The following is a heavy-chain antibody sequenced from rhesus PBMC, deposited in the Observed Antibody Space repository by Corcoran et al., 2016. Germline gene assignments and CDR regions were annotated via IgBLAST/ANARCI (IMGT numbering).Heavy chain of an antibody. CDR1: GFPFCSSS. J-gene: IGHJ4*01. CDR2: IRNKANGGTA. D-gene: IGHD4-23*01. V-gene: IGHV3-116*02. CDR3: ARQQYSNYDLSVDY. Sequence: EVRLVGSGGGLVQPGGSLRLPCAPSGFPFCSSSIIGGRQAPGKGPEWVGFIRNKANGGTAEYAASVKGRFTISRDDSKSIASLQMNSLKTEDTAVYYCARQQYSNYDLSVDYWGQGVLVTVSS.